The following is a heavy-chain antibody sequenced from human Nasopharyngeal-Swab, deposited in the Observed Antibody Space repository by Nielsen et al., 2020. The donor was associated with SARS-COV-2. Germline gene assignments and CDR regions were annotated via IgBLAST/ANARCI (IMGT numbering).Heavy chain of an antibody. V-gene: IGHV4-34*01. CDR3: ARVSAYYYDSSGLNWFDP. D-gene: IGHD3-22*01. Sequence: SETLSLTCAVYGGFFSGYYCCWIRQPQGKVLEWIGEINHSGSTNYNPSLKSRVTISVDTSKNQFSLKLSSVTAADTAVYYCARVSAYYYDSSGLNWFDPWGQGTLVTVSS. J-gene: IGHJ5*02. CDR2: INHSGST. CDR1: GGFFSGYY.